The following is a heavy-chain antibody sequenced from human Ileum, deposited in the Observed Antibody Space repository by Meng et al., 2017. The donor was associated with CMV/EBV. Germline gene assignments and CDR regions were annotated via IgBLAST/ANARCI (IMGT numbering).Heavy chain of an antibody. CDR1: GGTFSSYT. CDR2: IIPVPAMT. J-gene: IGHJ4*02. V-gene: IGHV1-69*02. CDR3: ASLMGKGMRDAF. D-gene: IGHD2-8*01. Sequence: SVKVSCKASGGTFSSYTINWVRQAPGQGLEWMGRIIPVPAMTNYAQKFHDRLTITADKSTSTVYTELSSLRSDDTAVYYCASLMGKGMRDAFWGQGTLVTVSS.